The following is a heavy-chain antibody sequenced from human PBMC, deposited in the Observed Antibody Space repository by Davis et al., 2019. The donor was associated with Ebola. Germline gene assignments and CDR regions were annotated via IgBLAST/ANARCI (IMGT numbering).Heavy chain of an antibody. D-gene: IGHD3-3*01. Sequence: GESLTISCVVSGFSVSYIFINWVRPAPGKGLEWLAVIYSDGSPFYTVSVTGRFNISRDTSKNTVFLQMNRLGAQDTARYYSARSTNPSWRGGLDLWGQGTRGTGSS. CDR3: ARSTNPSWRGGLDL. J-gene: IGHJ5*02. V-gene: IGHV3-53*01. CDR1: GFSVSYIF. CDR2: IYSDGSP.